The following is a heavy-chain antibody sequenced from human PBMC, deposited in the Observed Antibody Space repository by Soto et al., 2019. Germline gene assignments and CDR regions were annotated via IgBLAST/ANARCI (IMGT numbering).Heavy chain of an antibody. CDR3: AANSIGSGSQGDV. CDR1: GDTFSSYS. CDR2: IVPIFGTT. Sequence: ASVKVSCKASGDTFSSYSISWVRQAPGQGLEWMGGIVPIFGTTVYAPRLQGRVTITADGPTSTSYMELSGLRFEDTAIYYCAANSIGSGSQGDVWGQGTTVTVSS. J-gene: IGHJ6*02. V-gene: IGHV1-69*13. D-gene: IGHD3-3*01.